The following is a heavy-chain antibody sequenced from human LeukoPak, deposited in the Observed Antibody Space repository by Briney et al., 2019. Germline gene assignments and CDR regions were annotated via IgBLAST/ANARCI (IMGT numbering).Heavy chain of an antibody. CDR3: ARDRISIQLWYDL. V-gene: IGHV3-21*01. CDR1: GFTFSSYN. CDR2: ISTSSSYL. Sequence: PGGSLRLSCAASGFTFSSYNMNWVHQAPGKGLEWVSSISTSSSYLYYADSVKGRFTISRDNAKNSLYLQMNSLRAEDTAVYYCARDRISIQLWYDLWGQGTLVTVSS. J-gene: IGHJ5*02. D-gene: IGHD1-1*01.